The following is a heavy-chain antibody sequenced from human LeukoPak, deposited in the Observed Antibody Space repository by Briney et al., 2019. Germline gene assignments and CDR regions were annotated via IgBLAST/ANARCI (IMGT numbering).Heavy chain of an antibody. J-gene: IGHJ4*02. CDR2: INLNTGGT. CDR3: ARDWPEY. Sequence: TSVKVSCKASGYSFIDYYMHWVRQAPGQGLEWMGWINLNTGGTSYAQNFQGTVTMTRDTSISTACMELSSLRSDDTAVYYCARDWPEYWGQGTLVTVSS. D-gene: IGHD1-14*01. CDR1: GYSFIDYY. V-gene: IGHV1-2*02.